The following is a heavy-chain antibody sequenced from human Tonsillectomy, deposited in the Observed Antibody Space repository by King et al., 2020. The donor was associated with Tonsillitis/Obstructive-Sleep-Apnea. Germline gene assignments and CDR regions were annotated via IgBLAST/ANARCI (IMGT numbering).Heavy chain of an antibody. CDR1: GFTFSSYE. Sequence: VQLVQSGGGLVQPGGSLRLSCAASGFTFSSYEMNWVRQAPGKGLEWVSYISSSGSTIYYADSVKGRFTISRDNAKNSLYLQMNSLRAEDTAVYYCARDNPPHYDSSGYPFDCWGQGSLVTVSS. CDR3: ARDNPPHYDSSGYPFDC. D-gene: IGHD3-22*01. V-gene: IGHV3-48*03. J-gene: IGHJ4*02. CDR2: ISSSGSTI.